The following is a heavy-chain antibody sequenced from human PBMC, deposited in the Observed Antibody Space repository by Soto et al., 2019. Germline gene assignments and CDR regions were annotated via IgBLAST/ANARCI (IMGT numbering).Heavy chain of an antibody. CDR1: GFTFSSNS. Sequence: GGSLRLSCAASGFTFSSNSMNWVRQAPGKGLEWVSYIRSSSSTIYYADSVKGRFTISRDNVKNSLYLQMSSLGDEDTAVYYCASSGSGSYHFDYWGQGTLVTVSS. D-gene: IGHD3-10*01. CDR2: IRSSSSTI. CDR3: ASSGSGSYHFDY. J-gene: IGHJ4*02. V-gene: IGHV3-48*02.